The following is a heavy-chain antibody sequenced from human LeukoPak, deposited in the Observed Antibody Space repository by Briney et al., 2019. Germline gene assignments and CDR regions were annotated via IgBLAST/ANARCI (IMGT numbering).Heavy chain of an antibody. CDR3: ARGRPNYYFDY. D-gene: IGHD1-1*01. Sequence: GGSLRLSRAASGFTFSSYWMHWVRQAPGKGLVWVSRITSADSSTSYADSVKGRFTISRDNAKNALYLQMNSLRAEDTAVYYCARGRPNYYFDYWGQGTLVTVSS. V-gene: IGHV3-74*01. J-gene: IGHJ4*02. CDR1: GFTFSSYW. CDR2: ITSADSST.